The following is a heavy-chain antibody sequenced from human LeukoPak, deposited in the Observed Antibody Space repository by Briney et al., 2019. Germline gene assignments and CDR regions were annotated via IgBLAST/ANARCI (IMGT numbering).Heavy chain of an antibody. CDR2: FSGTSNTI. J-gene: IGHJ4*02. D-gene: IGHD3-22*01. V-gene: IGHV3-48*01. CDR3: ARQLKGDYFDASGDFYDY. CDR1: GFTFSSHS. Sequence: GGSLRLSCVASGFTFSSHSMSWVRQAPGKGLEWVSYFSGTSNTIYYADSVKGRFTISRDNAKNSLYLQMNSLRAEGTAVYYCARQLKGDYFDASGDFYDYWGQGTLVTVSS.